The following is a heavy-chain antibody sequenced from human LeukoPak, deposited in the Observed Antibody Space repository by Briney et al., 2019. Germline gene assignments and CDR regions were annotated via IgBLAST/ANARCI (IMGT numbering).Heavy chain of an antibody. CDR3: ARADSGGDSSGYKWFDP. D-gene: IGHD3-22*01. J-gene: IGHJ5*02. CDR1: GYTFSSYY. CDR2: INPSGGST. Sequence: APVKVSCKASGYTFSSYYMHWVRQAPGQGLEWMGIINPSGGSTSYAQKFQGRVTMTRDTSTSTLYMELSSLRSEDTAVYYCARADSGGDSSGYKWFDPRGRGTLVTVSS. V-gene: IGHV1-46*01.